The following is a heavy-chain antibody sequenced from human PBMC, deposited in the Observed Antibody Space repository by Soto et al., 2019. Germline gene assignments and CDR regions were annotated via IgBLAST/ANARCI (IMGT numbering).Heavy chain of an antibody. Sequence: GGSLRLSCAASGFTFSSYAMHWVRQAPGKGLEWVAVISYDGSNKYYADSVKGRFTISGDNSKNTLYLQMNSLRAEDTAVYYCASPSGSLGYCSSTSCYNFDYWGQGTLVTVSS. J-gene: IGHJ4*02. CDR1: GFTFSSYA. V-gene: IGHV3-30-3*01. D-gene: IGHD2-2*01. CDR3: ASPSGSLGYCSSTSCYNFDY. CDR2: ISYDGSNK.